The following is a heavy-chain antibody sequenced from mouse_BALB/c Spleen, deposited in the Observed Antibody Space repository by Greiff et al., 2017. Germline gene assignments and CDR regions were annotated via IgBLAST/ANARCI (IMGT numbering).Heavy chain of an antibody. Sequence: EVNVVESGGGLVQPGGSRKLSCAASGFTFSSFGMHWVRQAPEKGLEWVAYISSGSSTIYYADTVKGRFTISRDNPKNTLFLQMTSLRSEDTAMYYCARNYGSRSTSSYWYFDVWGAGTTVTVSS. CDR1: GFTFSSFG. V-gene: IGHV5-17*02. D-gene: IGHD1-1*01. CDR2: ISSGSSTI. J-gene: IGHJ1*01. CDR3: ARNYGSRSTSSYWYFDV.